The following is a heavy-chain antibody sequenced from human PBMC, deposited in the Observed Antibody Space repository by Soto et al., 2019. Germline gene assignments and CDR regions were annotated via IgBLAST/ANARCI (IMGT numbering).Heavy chain of an antibody. CDR3: AREDSIIIPAVSDF. CDR2: ISKSDYT. CDR1: GFAFNNYG. V-gene: IGHV3-21*01. Sequence: PGGSLRLSCTVSGFAFNNYGINWVRQAPGQGLEWVSSISKSDYTYYSDSVKGRFTISRDNAKNSVSLQMNTLRVEDTAVYYCAREDSIIIPAVSDFWGQGTLVPSPQ. J-gene: IGHJ4*02. D-gene: IGHD2-2*01.